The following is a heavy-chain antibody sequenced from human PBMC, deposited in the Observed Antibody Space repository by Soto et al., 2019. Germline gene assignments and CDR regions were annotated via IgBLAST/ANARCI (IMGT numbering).Heavy chain of an antibody. CDR1: GFTFSSYA. CDR3: AKDLDYYDSSGYYGAEYFQH. J-gene: IGHJ1*01. Sequence: PGGPLRLSCAASGFTFSSYAMSWVRQAPGKGLEWVSAISGSGGSTYYADSVKGRFTISRDNSKNTLYLQMNSLRAEDTAVYYCAKDLDYYDSSGYYGAEYFQHWGQGTLVTVSS. D-gene: IGHD3-22*01. V-gene: IGHV3-23*01. CDR2: ISGSGGST.